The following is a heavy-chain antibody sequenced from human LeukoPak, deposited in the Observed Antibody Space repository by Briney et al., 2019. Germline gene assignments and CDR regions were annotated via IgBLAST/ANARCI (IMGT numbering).Heavy chain of an antibody. J-gene: IGHJ5*02. Sequence: PGGSLRLPCAASGFTFSSYAMSWVRQAPGKGLEWVSAISGSGGSTYYADSVKGRFTISRDNSKNTLYLQMNSLRAEDTAVYYCAKGLTIFGNNWFDPWGQGTLVTVSS. CDR2: ISGSGGST. CDR3: AKGLTIFGNNWFDP. CDR1: GFTFSSYA. D-gene: IGHD3-3*01. V-gene: IGHV3-23*01.